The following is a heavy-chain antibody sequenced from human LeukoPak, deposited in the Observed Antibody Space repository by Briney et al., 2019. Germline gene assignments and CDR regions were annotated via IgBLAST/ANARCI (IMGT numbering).Heavy chain of an antibody. CDR1: GYTFTSYG. Sequence: GASVKVSCKASGYTFTSYGISWVRQAPGQGLEWMGWISAYNGNANYAQKLQGRVTMTTDTSTSTAYMELRSLRSDDTAVYYCARDYDILTGYYRDVDYWGQGTLVTVSS. CDR2: ISAYNGNA. V-gene: IGHV1-18*01. D-gene: IGHD3-9*01. CDR3: ARDYDILTGYYRDVDY. J-gene: IGHJ4*02.